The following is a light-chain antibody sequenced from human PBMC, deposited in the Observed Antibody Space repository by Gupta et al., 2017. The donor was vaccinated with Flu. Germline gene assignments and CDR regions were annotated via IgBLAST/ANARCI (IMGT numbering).Light chain of an antibody. CDR1: QGISKY. CDR2: AAS. J-gene: IGKJ3*01. V-gene: IGKV1-27*01. CDR3: RKHNGAPFT. Sequence: DIQMTQSPSSLSAFVGDRVTITCRASQGISKYLAWFQQKPGKVPKLLIFAASSLQSGVPSRFSGSGSGTEFTLTISSLQPEDVATYYCRKHNGAPFTFGHGTKVEIK.